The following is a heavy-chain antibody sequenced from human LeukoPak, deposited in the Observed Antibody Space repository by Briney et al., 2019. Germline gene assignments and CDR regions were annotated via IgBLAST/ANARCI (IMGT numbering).Heavy chain of an antibody. CDR1: GGSFTNEF. J-gene: IGHJ6*02. Sequence: PSETLSLTRTVSGGSFTNEFWTWMRQAPGRGLEWIGDVYYSGTTNYSPSLKSRVTISIDTSKNQFSLRLSSVTAADTAVYYCARGPGIALTGVLFGPYHGMDVWGQGTKVTVSS. V-gene: IGHV4-59*01. CDR3: ARGPGIALTGVLFGPYHGMDV. D-gene: IGHD6-19*01. CDR2: VYYSGTT.